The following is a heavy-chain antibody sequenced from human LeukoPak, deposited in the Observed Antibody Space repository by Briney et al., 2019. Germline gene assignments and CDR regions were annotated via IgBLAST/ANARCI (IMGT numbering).Heavy chain of an antibody. CDR1: GLTFSSYS. V-gene: IGHV3-21*01. D-gene: IGHD1-26*01. CDR2: ISSSSSYI. J-gene: IGHJ4*02. CDR3: ARESATAGDFDY. Sequence: GGSLRLSCAASGLTFSSYSMNWVRQAPGKGLEWVSSISSSSSYIYYADSVKGRFTISRDNAKNSLYLQMNSLRAEGTAVYYCARESATAGDFDYWGQGTLVTVSS.